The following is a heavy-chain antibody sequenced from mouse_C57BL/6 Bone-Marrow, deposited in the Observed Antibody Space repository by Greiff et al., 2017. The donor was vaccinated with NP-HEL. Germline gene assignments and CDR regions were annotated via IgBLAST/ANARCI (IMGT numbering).Heavy chain of an antibody. CDR1: GFTFSSYG. V-gene: IGHV5-6*01. CDR3: ARRYAMDY. CDR2: ISSGGSYT. J-gene: IGHJ4*01. Sequence: EVHLVESGGDLVKPGGSLKLSCAASGFTFSSYGMSWVRQTPDKRLEWVATISSGGSYTYYPDSVKGRFTISRDNAKNTLYLQMSSLKSEDTAMYYCARRYAMDYWGQGTSVTVSS.